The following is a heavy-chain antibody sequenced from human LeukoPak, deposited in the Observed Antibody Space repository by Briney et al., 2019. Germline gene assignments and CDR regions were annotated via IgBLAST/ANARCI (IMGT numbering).Heavy chain of an antibody. CDR1: GDSIRSGTYY. CDR3: ARGGGATRIDY. J-gene: IGHJ4*02. D-gene: IGHD5-12*01. V-gene: IGHV4-61*02. Sequence: SETLSLTCSVSGDSIRSGTYYWSWIRQPAGKGLEWIGRTYTSGSTSYNPSLESRVTISVDTSKNQFSLKLTSVTAADTAVYYCARGGGATRIDYWGQGTLVTVSS. CDR2: TYTSGST.